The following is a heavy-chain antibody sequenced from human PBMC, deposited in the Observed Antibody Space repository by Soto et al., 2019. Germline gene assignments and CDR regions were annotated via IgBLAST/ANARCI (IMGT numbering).Heavy chain of an antibody. V-gene: IGHV3-21*01. Sequence: EVQLVESGGGLVKPGGSLRLSCAASGFTFSSYSMNWVRQAPGKGLEWVSSISSSSSYISYADSVKGRFTISRDNAKNSLYLKMNSLGAEDTAVYYCARETGAFDIWGQGSMVTVSS. CDR2: ISSSSSYI. CDR3: ARETGAFDI. D-gene: IGHD1-1*01. CDR1: GFTFSSYS. J-gene: IGHJ3*02.